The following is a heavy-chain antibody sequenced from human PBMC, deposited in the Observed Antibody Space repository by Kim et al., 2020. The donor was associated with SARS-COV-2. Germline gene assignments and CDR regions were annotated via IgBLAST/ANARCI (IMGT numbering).Heavy chain of an antibody. Sequence: LSLTCAASGFTVTSNSMSWVRQAPGKGLEWVSVIYSGGSTYYADSVKGRFTISRDNSKNTLYLQMNSLRAEDTAVYYCARHWLIDYWGQGTLVTVSS. J-gene: IGHJ4*02. D-gene: IGHD6-19*01. CDR3: ARHWLIDY. CDR1: GFTVTSNS. CDR2: IYSGGST. V-gene: IGHV3-53*01.